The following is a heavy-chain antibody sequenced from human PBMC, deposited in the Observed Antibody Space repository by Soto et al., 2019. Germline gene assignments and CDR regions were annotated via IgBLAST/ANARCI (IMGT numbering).Heavy chain of an antibody. CDR2: ISYDGSNK. J-gene: IGHJ6*03. Sequence: GGSLRLSCAASGFTFSSYGMHWVGQAPGKGLEWVAVISYDGSNKYYADSVKGRFTISRDNSKNTLYLQMNSLRAEDTAVYYCAKVASEYCSGGSCPKASYYIDVWRKGTTVTVSS. D-gene: IGHD2-15*01. V-gene: IGHV3-30*18. CDR3: AKVASEYCSGGSCPKASYYIDV. CDR1: GFTFSSYG.